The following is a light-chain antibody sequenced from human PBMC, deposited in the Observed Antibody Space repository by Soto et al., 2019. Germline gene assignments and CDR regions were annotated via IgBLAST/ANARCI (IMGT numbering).Light chain of an antibody. CDR2: GAS. Sequence: GKRATHSSRASQSVSSNLAWYQQKPGQAPRLLIYGASTRATGIPARFSGSGSGTEFTLTISSLQSEDFAVYYCQQYNNWRTFGQGTKMDIK. CDR1: QSVSSN. CDR3: QQYNNWRT. J-gene: IGKJ1*01. V-gene: IGKV3-15*01.